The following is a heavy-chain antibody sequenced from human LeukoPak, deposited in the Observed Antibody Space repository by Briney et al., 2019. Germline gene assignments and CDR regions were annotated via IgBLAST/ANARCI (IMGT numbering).Heavy chain of an antibody. Sequence: GGSLRLSCTASGFTFGDYAMSWFRQAPGKGLEWVGFIRSKAYGGTTEYAASVKGRFTISRDDSKSIAYLQMNSLKTEDTAVYYCTRDDSSGYFAVTVDYWGQGTLVTVSS. CDR2: IRSKAYGGTT. V-gene: IGHV3-49*03. CDR1: GFTFGDYA. J-gene: IGHJ4*02. D-gene: IGHD3-22*01. CDR3: TRDDSSGYFAVTVDY.